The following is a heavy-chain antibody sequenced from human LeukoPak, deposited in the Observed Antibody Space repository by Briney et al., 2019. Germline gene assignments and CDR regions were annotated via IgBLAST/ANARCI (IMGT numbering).Heavy chain of an antibody. J-gene: IGHJ6*02. D-gene: IGHD2-2*02. Sequence: GGSLRLSCAASGFTFSSYGMHWVRQAPGKGLEWVAVISYDGSNKYYADSVKGRFTISRDNPKNTLYLQMNSLRAEDTAVYYCAKLLLYAPPLPYGMDVWGQGTTVTVSS. CDR1: GFTFSSYG. V-gene: IGHV3-30*18. CDR3: AKLLLYAPPLPYGMDV. CDR2: ISYDGSNK.